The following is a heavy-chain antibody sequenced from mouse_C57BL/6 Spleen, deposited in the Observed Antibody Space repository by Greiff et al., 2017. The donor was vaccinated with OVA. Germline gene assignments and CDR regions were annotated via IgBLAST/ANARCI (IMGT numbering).Heavy chain of an antibody. J-gene: IGHJ2*01. CDR3: ARRDGYYLFDY. CDR2: ISSGSSTI. CDR1: GFTFSAYR. Sequence: EVKLMESGGGLVKPGGSLKLSCAASGFTFSAYRMHWVRQAPEKGLEWVAYISSGSSTIYYADTVKGRFTISRDNAKNTLFLQMTSLRSEDTAMYYCARRDGYYLFDYWGQGTTLTVSS. D-gene: IGHD2-3*01. V-gene: IGHV5-17*01.